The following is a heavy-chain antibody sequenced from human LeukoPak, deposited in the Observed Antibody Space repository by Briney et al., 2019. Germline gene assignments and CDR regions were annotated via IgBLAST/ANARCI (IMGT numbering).Heavy chain of an antibody. V-gene: IGHV4-59*12. J-gene: IGHJ5*02. Sequence: SETLSLTCTVSGGSISSYYWSWIRQPPGKGLEWIGYIYYSGSTNYNPSLKSRVTISVDTSKNQFSLKLSSVTAADTAVYYCARDNYYCSSTSCYRSFDPWGQGTLVTVSS. D-gene: IGHD2-2*01. CDR1: GGSISSYY. CDR2: IYYSGST. CDR3: ARDNYYCSSTSCYRSFDP.